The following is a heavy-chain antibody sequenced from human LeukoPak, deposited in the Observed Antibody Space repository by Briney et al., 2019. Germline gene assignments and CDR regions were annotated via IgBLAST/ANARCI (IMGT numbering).Heavy chain of an antibody. CDR1: GFTFSTYS. J-gene: IGHJ6*02. D-gene: IGHD6-19*01. CDR2: IGSGGTNV. CDR3: ARDLSEPHWYSSGWSLDV. Sequence: QPGGSLRLSCAASGFTFSTYSMNWVRQAPGKGLEWVSYIGSGGTNVYYADSVKGRFTISRDNAKNSLYLQMNSLRAEDTAVYYCARDLSEPHWYSSGWSLDVWGQGTTVTVSS. V-gene: IGHV3-48*04.